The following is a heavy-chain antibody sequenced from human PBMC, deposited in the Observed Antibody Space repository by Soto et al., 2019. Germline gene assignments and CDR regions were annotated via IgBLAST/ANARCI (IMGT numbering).Heavy chain of an antibody. J-gene: IGHJ4*02. V-gene: IGHV3-11*05. Sequence: QVQLVESGGGLVKPGGSLRLSCAASGFTFSDYYMSWIRQAPGKGLEWVSYISSSSSYTNYADSVKGRFTISRDNAKNSLYLQMNSLRAEDTAVYYCARYDVDIVATTLFDYWGQGTLVTVSS. CDR2: ISSSSSYT. D-gene: IGHD5-12*01. CDR1: GFTFSDYY. CDR3: ARYDVDIVATTLFDY.